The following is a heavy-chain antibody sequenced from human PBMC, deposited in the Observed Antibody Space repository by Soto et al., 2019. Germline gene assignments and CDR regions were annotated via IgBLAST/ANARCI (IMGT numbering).Heavy chain of an antibody. D-gene: IGHD6-13*01. CDR2: IKPSGGST. Sequence: ASVKVSCKAFGYTFPSYYMHWVRQAPGQGLEWMGIIKPSGGSTSYAQKVQGRGTMTRDTSTSTVYMELSSLRSEDTAVYYCAKTIGYSSSWYRYWGQGTLVTVSS. CDR3: AKTIGYSSSWYRY. CDR1: GYTFPSYY. J-gene: IGHJ4*02. V-gene: IGHV1-46*03.